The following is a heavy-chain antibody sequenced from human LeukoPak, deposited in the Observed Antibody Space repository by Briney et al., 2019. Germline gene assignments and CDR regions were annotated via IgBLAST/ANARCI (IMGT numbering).Heavy chain of an antibody. J-gene: IGHJ6*02. D-gene: IGHD6-6*01. CDR2: ISYDGSNK. Sequence: GGSLRLSCVASGFTLSRYAMHWVRQAQGKGLEWVAVISYDGSNKYYADSVKGRFTISRDNSKNTLYLQMNSLRAEDTAVYYCARRAARFDWGVSYYYGMDVWGQGTTVTVSS. CDR1: GFTLSRYA. V-gene: IGHV3-30-3*01. CDR3: ARRAARFDWGVSYYYGMDV.